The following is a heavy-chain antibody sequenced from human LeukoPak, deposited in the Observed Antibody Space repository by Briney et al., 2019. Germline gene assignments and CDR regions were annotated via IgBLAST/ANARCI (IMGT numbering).Heavy chain of an antibody. D-gene: IGHD1-26*01. CDR2: IKQDGSEK. J-gene: IGHJ4*02. CDR1: GFTFSSYW. CDR3: ARDSGGYYLGLFDY. Sequence: GGSLRLSCAASGFTFSSYWMSWVRQAPGKGLEWVANIKQDGSEKYYVDSVKGRFTISRDNAKNSLYLQMNSLRAEDTAVYYCARDSGGYYLGLFDYWGQGTLVTVSS. V-gene: IGHV3-7*05.